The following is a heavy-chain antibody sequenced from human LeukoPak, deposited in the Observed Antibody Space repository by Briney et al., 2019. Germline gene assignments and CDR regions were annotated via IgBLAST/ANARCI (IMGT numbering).Heavy chain of an antibody. CDR2: IYHSGST. J-gene: IGHJ6*02. Sequence: PSQTLSLTCAVSGGSISSGGYSWSWIRQPPGKGLEWIGYIYHSGSTYYNPSLKSRVTISVDTSKNQFSLKLSSVTAADTAVYYCARDGSITMVRGVITHYGMDVWGQGTTVTVSS. CDR1: GGSISSGGYS. D-gene: IGHD3-10*01. CDR3: ARDGSITMVRGVITHYGMDV. V-gene: IGHV4-30-2*01.